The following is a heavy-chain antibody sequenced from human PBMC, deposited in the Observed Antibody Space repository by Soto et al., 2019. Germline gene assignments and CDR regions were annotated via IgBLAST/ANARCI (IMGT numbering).Heavy chain of an antibody. J-gene: IGHJ4*02. CDR2: ITHSGST. CDR3: SRSVQLWTPFDY. D-gene: IGHD1-1*01. Sequence: SETLSLTCVVNGGSFSGYYWSWIRQSPGKGLEWIGEITHSGSTSYNPSLKSRVTMSVDTSKNQFSLKLSSVTAADTAVYYCSRSVQLWTPFDYWGQGTLVTVSS. V-gene: IGHV4-34*01. CDR1: GGSFSGYY.